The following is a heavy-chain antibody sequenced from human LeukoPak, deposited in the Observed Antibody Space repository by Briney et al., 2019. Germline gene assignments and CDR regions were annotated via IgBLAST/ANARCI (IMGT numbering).Heavy chain of an antibody. J-gene: IGHJ4*02. CDR2: ISGGGIGI. CDR3: ARGLGGPNDY. Sequence: AGGSLRLSCAASGFTFSSYAMSWVRQAPGKGLEWVSAISGGGIGIYYADSLKGRFTISRDDSKNTLYLQMNSLRAEDTAVYYCARGLGGPNDYWGQGTLVTVSS. V-gene: IGHV3-23*01. D-gene: IGHD2-15*01. CDR1: GFTFSSYA.